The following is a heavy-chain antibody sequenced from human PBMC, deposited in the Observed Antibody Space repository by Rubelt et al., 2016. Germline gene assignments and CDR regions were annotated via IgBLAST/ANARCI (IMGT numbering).Heavy chain of an antibody. D-gene: IGHD6-19*01. CDR1: GYTFTSYG. V-gene: IGHV1-18*01. CDR2: ISAYNGNT. Sequence: QVQLVQSGAEVKKPGASVKVSCKASGYTFTSYGISWVRQAPGQGLEWMGWISAYNGNTNYAQKVQGRVTMTTDTSRSTAYRELRSLRAGDTAVYYWAGCRRAGGAVAGTWDYWGQGTLVTVSS. CDR3: AGCRRAGGAVAGTWDY. J-gene: IGHJ4*02.